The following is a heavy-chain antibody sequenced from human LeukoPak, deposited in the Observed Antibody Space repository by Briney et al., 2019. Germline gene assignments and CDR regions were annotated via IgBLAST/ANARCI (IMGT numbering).Heavy chain of an antibody. CDR2: IKQDGSEK. Sequence: PGGSLRLSCEASGFTFSSHWMSWVRQAPGKGLEGVAIIKQDGSEKDYVDSVTGRFTISRDNAKNSLYLQMNSLRDEDTAVYYCARDTSAWRYGMDVWGQGTTVTVSS. V-gene: IGHV3-7*01. CDR3: ARDTSAWRYGMDV. CDR1: GFTFSSHW. D-gene: IGHD6-19*01. J-gene: IGHJ6*02.